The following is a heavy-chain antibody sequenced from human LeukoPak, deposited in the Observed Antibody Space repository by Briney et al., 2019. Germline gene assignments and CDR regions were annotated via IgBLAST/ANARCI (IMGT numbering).Heavy chain of an antibody. J-gene: IGHJ4*02. D-gene: IGHD3-10*01. Sequence: SETLSLTCTVSGGSLRSYYWSWIRQHPGKGLEWIGYISYSGSTHYNPSLKSRVTISIDTSKNQSSLKLSSVTAADTPVHYCARGSLDFDYWGQGTLVTVSS. V-gene: IGHV4-59*06. CDR2: ISYSGST. CDR3: ARGSLDFDY. CDR1: GGSLRSYY.